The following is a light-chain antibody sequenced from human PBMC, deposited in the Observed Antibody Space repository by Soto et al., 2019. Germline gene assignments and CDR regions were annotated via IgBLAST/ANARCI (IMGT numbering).Light chain of an antibody. CDR3: SSYTSSISLV. J-gene: IGLJ1*01. CDR1: SSNIGGNS. Sequence: QSVLTQPPSVSAAPGQKVTISCSGSSSNIGGNSVSWYQQLPGTAPKLLIYDDNKRPSGIPDRFSGSKSGNTASLTISGLQAEDEADYYCSSYTSSISLVFGTGTKVTVL. V-gene: IGLV1-51*01. CDR2: DDN.